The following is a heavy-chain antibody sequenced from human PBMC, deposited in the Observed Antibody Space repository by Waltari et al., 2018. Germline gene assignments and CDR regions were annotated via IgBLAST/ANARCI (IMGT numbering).Heavy chain of an antibody. J-gene: IGHJ5*02. CDR3: ARDQEDSSGYQYNWFDP. D-gene: IGHD3-22*01. CDR2: IYYSGST. CDR1: GGSISSSSYY. V-gene: IGHV4-39*07. Sequence: QLQLQESGPGLVKPSETLSLTCTVSGGSISSSSYYWGWIRQPPGKGLEWIGSIYYSGSTYYNPSLKSRVTISVDTSKNQFSLKLSSVTAADTAVYYCARDQEDSSGYQYNWFDPWGQGTLVTVSS.